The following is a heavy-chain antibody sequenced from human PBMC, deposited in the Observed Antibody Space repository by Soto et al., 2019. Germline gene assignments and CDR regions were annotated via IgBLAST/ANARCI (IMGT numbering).Heavy chain of an antibody. Sequence: SETLSLTCAVSGGSISSGGYSWSWIRQPPGKGLEWIGYIYHSGSTYYNPSLKSRVTISVDRSKNQFSLKLSSVTAADTAVYYCARAIRVGVDKPMVSGSAFDIWGQGTMVTV. D-gene: IGHD5-18*01. CDR1: GGSISSGGYS. J-gene: IGHJ3*02. CDR2: IYHSGST. CDR3: ARAIRVGVDKPMVSGSAFDI. V-gene: IGHV4-30-2*01.